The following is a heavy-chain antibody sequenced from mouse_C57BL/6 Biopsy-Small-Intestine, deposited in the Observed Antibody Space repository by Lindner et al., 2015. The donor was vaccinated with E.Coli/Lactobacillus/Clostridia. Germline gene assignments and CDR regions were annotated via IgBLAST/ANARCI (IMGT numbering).Heavy chain of an antibody. Sequence: VQLQESGPELVKPGASVKISCKASGYTFTDYYMNWVKQSHGKSLEWIGDINPNNGGTYYNQKFKGKATLTVDKSSSTAYMELRGLTSEDSAVYYCASLTGTKGYFDYWGQGTTLTVSS. CDR2: INPNNGGT. CDR3: ASLTGTKGYFDY. V-gene: IGHV1-26*01. D-gene: IGHD4-1*01. CDR1: GYTFTDYY. J-gene: IGHJ2*01.